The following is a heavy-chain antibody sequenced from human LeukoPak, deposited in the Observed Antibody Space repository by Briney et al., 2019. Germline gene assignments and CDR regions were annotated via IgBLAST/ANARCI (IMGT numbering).Heavy chain of an antibody. CDR1: GFTFSTYA. CDR2: IGGSGGDT. Sequence: GGSLRLSCAASGFTFSTYALTWVRQAPGKGLEWVSTIGGSGGDTYYADSVKGRFTISRDNSKNTLYLQMNSLRAEDTAVYYCAKDGRGGDCTSASCTNWFGPWGQGTLVTVSS. CDR3: AKDGRGGDCTSASCTNWFGP. V-gene: IGHV3-23*01. D-gene: IGHD2-2*01. J-gene: IGHJ5*02.